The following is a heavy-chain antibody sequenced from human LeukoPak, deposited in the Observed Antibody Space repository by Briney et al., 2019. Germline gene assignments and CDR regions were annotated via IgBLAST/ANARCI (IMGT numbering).Heavy chain of an antibody. CDR3: ARAPNGFGAFDI. J-gene: IGHJ3*02. CDR1: GVSMRSYY. V-gene: IGHV4-59*01. Sequence: PSETLSLTCTVSGVSMRSYYWVWIRQPPGKGLEWIGYIYYSGSTDYNPSLKSRVTISVDTSKNQFSLKMSSVTAADTAVYYCARAPNGFGAFDIWGPGTMVTVSS. CDR2: IYYSGST. D-gene: IGHD2-8*01.